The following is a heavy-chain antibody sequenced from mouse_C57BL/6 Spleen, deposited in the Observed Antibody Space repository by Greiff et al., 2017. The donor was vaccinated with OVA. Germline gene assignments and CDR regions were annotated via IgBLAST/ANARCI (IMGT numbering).Heavy chain of an antibody. CDR1: GYTFTSYW. Sequence: QVQLQQPGAELVMPGASVKLSCKASGYTFTSYWMHWVKQRPGQGLEWIGEIDPSDSYTNYNQKFKGKSTLTVDKSSSTAYMQLSSLTSEDSAVYYCARGGNGGYYWYFDVWGTGTTVTVSS. J-gene: IGHJ1*03. CDR3: ARGGNGGYYWYFDV. CDR2: IDPSDSYT. V-gene: IGHV1-69*01. D-gene: IGHD1-1*02.